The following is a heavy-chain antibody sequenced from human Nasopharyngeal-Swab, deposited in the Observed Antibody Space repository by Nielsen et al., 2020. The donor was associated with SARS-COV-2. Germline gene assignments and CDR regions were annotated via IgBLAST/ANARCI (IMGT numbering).Heavy chain of an antibody. CDR3: AREKRVIGELLWSGELYWGPFDY. V-gene: IGHV3-30-3*01. CDR1: GFTFSSYA. Sequence: GESLKISCAASGFTFSSYAMHWVRQAPGKGLEWVAVISYDGSNKYYADSVKGRFTISRDNSKNTLYLQMNSLRAEDTAVYYCAREKRVIGELLWSGELYWGPFDYWGQGTLVTVSS. CDR2: ISYDGSNK. J-gene: IGHJ4*02. D-gene: IGHD3-10*01.